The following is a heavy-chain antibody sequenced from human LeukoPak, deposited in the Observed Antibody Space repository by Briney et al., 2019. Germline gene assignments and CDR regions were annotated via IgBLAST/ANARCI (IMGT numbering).Heavy chain of an antibody. Sequence: GEPLDISCKGSGYIFTNYWIGWVRQMPGKGLEWMGIIYPGDSDSTYSPSFQGQVTISADKSISTAYLQWSSLKASDTAMYYCARQDYGDDSAFDIWGQGTIDRVSS. D-gene: IGHD4-17*01. CDR1: GYIFTNYW. CDR2: IYPGDSDS. V-gene: IGHV5-51*01. CDR3: ARQDYGDDSAFDI. J-gene: IGHJ3*02.